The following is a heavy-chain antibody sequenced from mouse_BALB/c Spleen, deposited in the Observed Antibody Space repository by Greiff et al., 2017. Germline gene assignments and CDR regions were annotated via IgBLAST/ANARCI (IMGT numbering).Heavy chain of an antibody. CDR1: GFSLTSYG. CDR2: IWSGGST. V-gene: IGHV2-2*02. J-gene: IGHJ4*01. Sequence: VHLVESGPGLVQPSQSLSITCTVSGFSLTSYGVHWVRQSPGKGLEWLGVIWSGGSTDYNAAFISRLSISKDNSKSQVFFKMNSLQANDTAIYYCARSESSPFYYAMDYWGQGTSVTVSS. CDR3: ARSESSPFYYAMDY.